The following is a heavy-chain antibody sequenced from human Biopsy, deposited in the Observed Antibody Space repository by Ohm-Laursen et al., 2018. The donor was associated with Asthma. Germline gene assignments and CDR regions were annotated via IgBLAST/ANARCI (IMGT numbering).Heavy chain of an antibody. Sequence: SLRLSCAASGFTFGDYCMSWVRQVPGKGLEWASGISWNSATIGYADSVEGRFTISRDNAKNSVFLHMDSLRPEDTAFYYCAKVRSDWVITESFDYWGQGVLATVSS. J-gene: IGHJ4*02. CDR2: ISWNSATI. CDR1: GFTFGDYC. D-gene: IGHD3-22*01. CDR3: AKVRSDWVITESFDY. V-gene: IGHV3-9*01.